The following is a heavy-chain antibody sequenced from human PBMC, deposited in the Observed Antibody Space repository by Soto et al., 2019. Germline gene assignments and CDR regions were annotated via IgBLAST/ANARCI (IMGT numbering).Heavy chain of an antibody. CDR1: CGSISSYY. CDR2: IYYSGST. J-gene: IGHJ5*02. Sequence: SETLSLTCTVSCGSISSYYWSWIRQPPGKGLEWIEYIYYSGSTNYNPSLKSRVTISVDTSKNQFSLKLSSVTAADTAVYYCASFLAYCGGDCHWFDPWGQGTLVTVSS. D-gene: IGHD2-21*02. CDR3: ASFLAYCGGDCHWFDP. V-gene: IGHV4-59*12.